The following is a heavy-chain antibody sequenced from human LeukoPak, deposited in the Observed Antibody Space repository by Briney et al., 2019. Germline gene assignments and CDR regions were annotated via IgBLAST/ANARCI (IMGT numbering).Heavy chain of an antibody. J-gene: IGHJ4*02. CDR3: AREGDPEYYYDSSGYIPGAL. Sequence: ASVKVSCKASGYTFTSYGISWVRQAPGQGLEWMGWISAYNGNTNYAQKLQGRVTMTTDTSTSTAYMELRSLRSDDTAVYYCAREGDPEYYYDSSGYIPGALWGQGTLVTVSS. CDR1: GYTFTSYG. V-gene: IGHV1-18*01. CDR2: ISAYNGNT. D-gene: IGHD3-22*01.